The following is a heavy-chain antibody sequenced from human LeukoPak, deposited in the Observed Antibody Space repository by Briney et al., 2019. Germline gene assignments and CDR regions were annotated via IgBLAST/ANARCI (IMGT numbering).Heavy chain of an antibody. Sequence: GESLQISFKGSGYSFTTYWIGWVRQMPGKDLEWMGIIYPGDSDTKYNPAFQGQVTMSADKSISTAYLLWSSLKASDTAMYYCARRGVNSGYFDQWGQGTLVTVSS. V-gene: IGHV5-51*01. CDR2: IYPGDSDT. D-gene: IGHD1-26*01. J-gene: IGHJ4*02. CDR3: ARRGVNSGYFDQ. CDR1: GYSFTTYW.